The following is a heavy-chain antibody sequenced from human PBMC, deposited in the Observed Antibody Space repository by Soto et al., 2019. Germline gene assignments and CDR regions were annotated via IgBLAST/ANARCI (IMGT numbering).Heavy chain of an antibody. V-gene: IGHV4-4*02. CDR2: IYHSGST. D-gene: IGHD3-22*01. Sequence: QVQLQESGPGLVKPSGTLSLTCAVSGGSISSSNWWNWVRQPPGKGLEWIGEIYHSGSTNYNPSLKSRVTISVDKSKNQFSLKLSSVTAAGTAVYYCASTNYDSSGYYLLDYWGQGTLVTVSS. CDR3: ASTNYDSSGYYLLDY. J-gene: IGHJ4*02. CDR1: GGSISSSNW.